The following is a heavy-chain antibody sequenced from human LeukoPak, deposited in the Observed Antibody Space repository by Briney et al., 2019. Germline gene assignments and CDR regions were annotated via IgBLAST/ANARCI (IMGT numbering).Heavy chain of an antibody. D-gene: IGHD3-16*02. V-gene: IGHV4-39*01. Sequence: PSETLSLTCTVSGGSISTYYWGWIRQPPGKGLEWIGSIYYSGSTYYNPSLKSRVTISVDTSKNQFSLKLSSVTAADTAVYYCASLNYDYVWGSYRVFDYWGQGTLVTVSS. CDR3: ASLNYDYVWGSYRVFDY. J-gene: IGHJ4*02. CDR2: IYYSGST. CDR1: GGSISTYY.